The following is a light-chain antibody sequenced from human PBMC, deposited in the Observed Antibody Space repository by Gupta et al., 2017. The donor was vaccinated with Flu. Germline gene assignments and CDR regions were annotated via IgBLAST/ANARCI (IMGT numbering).Light chain of an antibody. J-gene: IGKJ5*01. Sequence: DIELTSSPSSLSASVGDRVTITCRASQGIINNLAWFQQKPGKGPKSLIYAASSLQRGVPSKFSGSGSVSGTDFTLTMSSLQPEDSATYSCHQHNSCPHTFGQETQLEIK. CDR1: QGIINN. CDR3: HQHNSCPHT. CDR2: AAS. V-gene: IGKV1-16*02.